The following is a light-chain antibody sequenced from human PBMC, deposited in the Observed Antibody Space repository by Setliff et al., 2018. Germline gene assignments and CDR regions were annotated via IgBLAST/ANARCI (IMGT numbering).Light chain of an antibody. J-gene: IGLJ1*01. CDR1: SSDVGGYNY. CDR3: CSYTISSTRV. V-gene: IGLV2-14*01. CDR2: DVS. Sequence: QSALTQPPSASGSPGQSVTISCTGTSSDVGGYNYVSWYQQRPGKAPKLMIYDVSNRPSGVSNRFSGSKSGNTASLTISGLQAEDEADYYCCSYTISSTRVFGTGTKVTVL.